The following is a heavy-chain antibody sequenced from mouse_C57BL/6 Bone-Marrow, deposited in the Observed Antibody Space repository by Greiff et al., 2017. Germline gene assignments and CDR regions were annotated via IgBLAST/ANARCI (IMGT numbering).Heavy chain of an antibody. J-gene: IGHJ4*01. Sequence: VQLQESGAELARPGASVKLSCKASGYTFTCYGISWVKQRTGQGLEWIGEISPRSGNTYYNEKFKGKATLTADKSSSTAYMELRSLTSEDSAVYFCASPLYYGSSYHAMDYGGQGTSVTVSS. CDR3: ASPLYYGSSYHAMDY. V-gene: IGHV1-81*01. CDR1: GYTFTCYG. D-gene: IGHD1-1*01. CDR2: ISPRSGNT.